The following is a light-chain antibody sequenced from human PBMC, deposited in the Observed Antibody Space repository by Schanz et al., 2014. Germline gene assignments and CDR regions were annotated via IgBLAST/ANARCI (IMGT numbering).Light chain of an antibody. V-gene: IGKV1-33*01. CDR2: AAS. CDR1: QDISDY. J-gene: IGKJ3*01. Sequence: DIQMTPSPSSLSASVGDRVTITCQASQDISDYLNWYQQKPGKAPELLIYAASNLETGVPSRFSGSGSGTHFTFTISSLQPEDIATYYCQQYDNLPITFGPGTKVEI. CDR3: QQYDNLPIT.